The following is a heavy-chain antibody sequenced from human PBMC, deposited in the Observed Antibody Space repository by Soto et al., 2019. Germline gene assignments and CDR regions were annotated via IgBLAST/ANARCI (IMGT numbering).Heavy chain of an antibody. CDR3: ARDNSGSYLSWLDP. J-gene: IGHJ5*02. CDR2: IIPIFGTA. Sequence: QLQLVQSGAEVKKPGSPVKVSCKASGGTFSSYAISWVRQAPGQGLEWMGGIIPIFGTANYAQKFQGRITITAYDSTSTAYMELSSLRSEDTAVYYCARDNSGSYLSWLDPWGQGTLVNVSS. CDR1: GGTFSSYA. D-gene: IGHD1-26*01. V-gene: IGHV1-69*01.